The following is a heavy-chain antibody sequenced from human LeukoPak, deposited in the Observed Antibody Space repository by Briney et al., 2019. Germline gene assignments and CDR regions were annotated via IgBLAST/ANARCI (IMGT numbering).Heavy chain of an antibody. J-gene: IGHJ2*01. V-gene: IGHV1-2*02. CDR1: GYTFSDYY. CDR2: INLNTGGT. CDR3: GSVRGILSYFDL. D-gene: IGHD3-16*01. Sequence: ASVKVSCKASGYTFSDYYIHWVRQAPGQGPEWMGWINLNTGGTNYAQKFDGRFSMTRDTSINTAFMVLSGLTFDDTAVYYCGSVRGILSYFDLWGRGTLVTVSS.